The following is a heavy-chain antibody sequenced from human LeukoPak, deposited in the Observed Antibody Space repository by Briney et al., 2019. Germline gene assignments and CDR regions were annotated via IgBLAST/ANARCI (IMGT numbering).Heavy chain of an antibody. D-gene: IGHD5-18*01. CDR3: ARYSYGLATRHYYYGMDV. CDR2: IYYSGST. V-gene: IGHV4-59*01. Sequence: SETLSLTCTVSGGSISSYYWSWIRQPPGKGLEWIGYIYYSGSTNYNPSLKSRVTISVDTSKNQFSLKLSSVTAAHTAVYYCARYSYGLATRHYYYGMDVWGQGTTVTVSS. CDR1: GGSISSYY. J-gene: IGHJ6*02.